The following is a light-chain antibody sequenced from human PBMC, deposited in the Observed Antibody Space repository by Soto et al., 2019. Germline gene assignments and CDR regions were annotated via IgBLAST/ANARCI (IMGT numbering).Light chain of an antibody. CDR2: GAS. CDR1: QSVRSDY. CDR3: QQYGSSPRT. V-gene: IGKV3-20*01. J-gene: IGKJ1*01. Sequence: EIVLTQSPGTLSLSPGERATLSCRASQSVRSDYLAWYQQKPGQAPRLHIYGASTRATGIPDRVTGSGSGTDFPLTISRLEPEDFAVYYCQQYGSSPRTFGQGTKGAIQ.